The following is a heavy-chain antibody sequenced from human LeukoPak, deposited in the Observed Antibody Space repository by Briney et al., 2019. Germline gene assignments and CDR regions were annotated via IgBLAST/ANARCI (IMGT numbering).Heavy chain of an antibody. CDR3: ARDSERHSSGWYSPYYYYSMDV. V-gene: IGHV1-2*04. D-gene: IGHD6-19*01. Sequence: ASVKVSCKASGYTFTGYYMHWVRQAPGQGLEWMGWINPNSGGTNYAQKFQGWVTMTRDTSISTAYMELSRLRSDDTAVYYCARDSERHSSGWYSPYYYYSMDVWGQGTTVTVSS. J-gene: IGHJ6*02. CDR2: INPNSGGT. CDR1: GYTFTGYY.